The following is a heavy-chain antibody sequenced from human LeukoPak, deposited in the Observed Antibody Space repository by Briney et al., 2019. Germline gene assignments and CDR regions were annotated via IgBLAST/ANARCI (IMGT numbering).Heavy chain of an antibody. CDR1: GFTFSSYS. CDR3: ARGSRRWGPDY. D-gene: IGHD4-23*01. V-gene: IGHV3-48*04. J-gene: IGHJ4*02. CDR2: ISSASNTI. Sequence: GESLRLSCAASGFTFSSYSMNWVRQAPGKGLEWISYISSASNTIYYADSVKGRFTISRDNAKNSLYLQMNSLRAEDTAVYYCARGSRRWGPDYWGQGTLVTVSS.